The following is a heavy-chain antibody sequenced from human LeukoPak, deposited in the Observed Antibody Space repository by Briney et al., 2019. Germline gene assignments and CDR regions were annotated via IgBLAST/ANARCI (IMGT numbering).Heavy chain of an antibody. D-gene: IGHD3-22*01. CDR3: ARSGDDSSGYYFNFDY. CDR2: IYSGGRT. CDR1: GFTVSSNY. Sequence: GGSLRLSCAASGFTVSSNYMSWVRQAPGKGLEWVSVIYSGGRTYYADSVKGRFTISRDNSKNTLYLQMNSLRAEDTAVYYCARSGDDSSGYYFNFDYWGQGTLVTVSS. V-gene: IGHV3-66*01. J-gene: IGHJ4*02.